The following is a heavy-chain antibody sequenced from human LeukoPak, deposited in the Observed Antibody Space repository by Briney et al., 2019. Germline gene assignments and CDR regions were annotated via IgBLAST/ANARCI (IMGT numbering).Heavy chain of an antibody. Sequence: GASVKVSCKASGYTFTGHYMHWVRQAPGQGLEWMGWINPNSGGTNYAQKFQGRVTMTRDTSISTAYMELSRLRSDDTAVYYCARGTMVRGGYFDYWGQGTLVTVSS. V-gene: IGHV1-2*02. CDR3: ARGTMVRGGYFDY. J-gene: IGHJ4*02. D-gene: IGHD3-10*01. CDR1: GYTFTGHY. CDR2: INPNSGGT.